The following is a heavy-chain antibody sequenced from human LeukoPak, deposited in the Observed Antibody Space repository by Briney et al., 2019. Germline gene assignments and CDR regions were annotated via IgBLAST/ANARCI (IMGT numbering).Heavy chain of an antibody. CDR2: ISYDGSNK. CDR1: GFTFSSYS. CDR3: ARGRYYYDSSGYYYFDY. Sequence: GGSLRLSCAASGFTFSSYSMNWVRQAPGKGLEWVAVISYDGSNKYYADSVKGRFTISRDNSKNTLHLQMNSLRAEDTAVYYCARGRYYYDSSGYYYFDYWGQGTLVTVSS. D-gene: IGHD3-22*01. V-gene: IGHV3-30*03. J-gene: IGHJ4*02.